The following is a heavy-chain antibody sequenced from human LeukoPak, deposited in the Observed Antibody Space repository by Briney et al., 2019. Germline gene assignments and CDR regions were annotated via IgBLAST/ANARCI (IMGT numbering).Heavy chain of an antibody. V-gene: IGHV4-59*08. D-gene: IGHD3-22*01. CDR1: GGSFSGYY. CDR3: ARHGHYYDSSGYYRKGAFDI. Sequence: SETLSLTCAVYGGSFSGYYWSWIRQPPGKGLEWIGYIYYSGSTNYNPSLKSRVTISVDTSKNQFSLKLSSVTAADTAVYYCARHGHYYDSSGYYRKGAFDIWGQGTMVTVSS. J-gene: IGHJ3*02. CDR2: IYYSGST.